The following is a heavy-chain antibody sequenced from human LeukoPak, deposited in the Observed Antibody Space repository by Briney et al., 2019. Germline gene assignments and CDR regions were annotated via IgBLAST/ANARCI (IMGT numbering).Heavy chain of an antibody. CDR1: GFTFNNYA. V-gene: IGHV3-48*01. D-gene: IGHD6-6*01. CDR2: ISRSGSSI. CDR3: ATESSRSSAY. J-gene: IGHJ4*02. Sequence: GGSLRLSCAASGFTFNNYAMNWVRQAPGKGLEWVSHISRSGSSIFYADSVKGRFTIFRDNGQNSLYLQMSSLRAEDTAFYYCATESSRSSAYWGQGTLVTVSS.